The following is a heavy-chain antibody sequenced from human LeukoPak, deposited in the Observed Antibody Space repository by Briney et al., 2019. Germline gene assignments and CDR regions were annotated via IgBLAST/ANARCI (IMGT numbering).Heavy chain of an antibody. J-gene: IGHJ3*02. CDR3: ARVTVTTSFDI. Sequence: TTSQTRSLTCAVSGGSISSGGYSWSWIRQPPGKGLEWIGYIYHSGSTYYNPSLKSRVTISVDRSKNQFSLKLSSVTAADTAVYYCARVTVTTSFDIWGQGTMVTVSS. D-gene: IGHD4-17*01. CDR1: GGSISSGGYS. V-gene: IGHV4-30-2*01. CDR2: IYHSGST.